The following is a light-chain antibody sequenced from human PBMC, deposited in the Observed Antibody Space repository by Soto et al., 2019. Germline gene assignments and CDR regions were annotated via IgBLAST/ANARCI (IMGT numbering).Light chain of an antibody. CDR2: EVN. J-gene: IGLJ1*01. Sequence: QPASVSGSPGQSITISCTGTSSDVGSYNLVSWFQQHPGKAPKLFIYEVNRRPSGVSNRFSGSKSANTASLTISGLQAEDEADYYCFSYAGTGTFVFGTGTKLTVL. CDR3: FSYAGTGTFV. V-gene: IGLV2-23*02. CDR1: SSDVGSYNL.